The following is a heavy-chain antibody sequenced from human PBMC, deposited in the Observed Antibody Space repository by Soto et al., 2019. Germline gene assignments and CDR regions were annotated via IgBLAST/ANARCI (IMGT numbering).Heavy chain of an antibody. CDR2: IIPIFGTA. Sequence: ASVKVSCKASGGTFSSYAISWVRQAPGQGLEWMGGIIPIFGTANYAQKFQGRVTITADESTSTAYMELSSLRSEDTAVYYCARAHYGGNLPFDYWGQGTLVTVSS. D-gene: IGHD4-17*01. V-gene: IGHV1-69*13. J-gene: IGHJ4*02. CDR1: GGTFSSYA. CDR3: ARAHYGGNLPFDY.